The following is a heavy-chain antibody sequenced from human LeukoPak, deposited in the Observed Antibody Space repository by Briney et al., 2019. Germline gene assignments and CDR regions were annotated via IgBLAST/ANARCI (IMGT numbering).Heavy chain of an antibody. D-gene: IGHD4-17*01. CDR3: ASGTVTTPFDY. V-gene: IGHV1-18*01. J-gene: IGHJ4*02. CDR2: ISAYNGKT. Sequence: GASVKVSCKASGYTFTSYGISWVRQAPGQGLEWMGWISAYNGKTNYAQKLQGRVTMTTDTSTSTAYLELRSLRSDATAVYSCASGTVTTPFDYWGQGTLVTVSS. CDR1: GYTFTSYG.